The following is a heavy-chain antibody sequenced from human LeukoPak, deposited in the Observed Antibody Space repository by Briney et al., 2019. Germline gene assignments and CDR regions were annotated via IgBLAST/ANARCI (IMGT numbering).Heavy chain of an antibody. CDR3: ATESNDYGDY. Sequence: GGSLRLSCAASGFTFRSYAMHWVRQAPGKGLEWVAFIRYDGSNKYYADSVKGRFTVSRDNSKNTLYLQMNSLKTEDTAVYYCATESNDYGDYWGQGTLVTVSS. CDR1: GFTFRSYA. V-gene: IGHV3-30*02. J-gene: IGHJ4*02. CDR2: IRYDGSNK.